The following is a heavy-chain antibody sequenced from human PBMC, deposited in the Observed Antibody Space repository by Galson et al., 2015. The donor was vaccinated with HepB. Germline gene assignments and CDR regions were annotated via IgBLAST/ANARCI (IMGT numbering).Heavy chain of an antibody. CDR1: EYNFASYW. Sequence: QSGAEMKQPGESLRISCKGSEYNFASYWISWVRQMPGKGLEWMAMIDPKNSYTHYSPSFQGHVTLSVDKSITTAYLQLSSLKASDTAIYYCAGHGDFLNWFDPWGQGTLVTVSS. J-gene: IGHJ5*02. CDR2: IDPKNSYT. CDR3: AGHGDFLNWFDP. D-gene: IGHD3-10*01. V-gene: IGHV5-10-1*01.